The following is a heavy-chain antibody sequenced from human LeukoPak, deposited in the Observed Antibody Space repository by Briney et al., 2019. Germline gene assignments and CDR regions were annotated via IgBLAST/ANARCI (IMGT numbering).Heavy chain of an antibody. CDR2: ISSSSSYI. Sequence: GGSLRLSCAASGFTFSSYSMNWVRQAPGKGLEWVSSISSSSSYICYADSVKGRFTISRDNAKNSLYLQMNSLRAKDTAVYYCARDSQLNYDFWSGFPVDYWGQGTLVTVSS. V-gene: IGHV3-21*01. CDR1: GFTFSSYS. D-gene: IGHD3-3*01. CDR3: ARDSQLNYDFWSGFPVDY. J-gene: IGHJ4*02.